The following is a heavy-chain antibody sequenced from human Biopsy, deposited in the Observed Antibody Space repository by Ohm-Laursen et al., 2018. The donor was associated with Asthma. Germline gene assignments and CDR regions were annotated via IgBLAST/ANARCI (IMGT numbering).Heavy chain of an antibody. J-gene: IGHJ1*01. CDR2: IKHDGSEK. CDR3: ARTFHFWSPYHAEHYQL. Sequence: GSLRLSRAASGFTFGDYWMSWVRQVPGKGLEWVANIKHDGSEKNHVDSLKGRFTISRDNAKNSLYLQMNSLRAEDTAVYYCARTFHFWSPYHAEHYQLWGQGTLVTVSS. D-gene: IGHD3-3*02. V-gene: IGHV3-7*01. CDR1: GFTFGDYW.